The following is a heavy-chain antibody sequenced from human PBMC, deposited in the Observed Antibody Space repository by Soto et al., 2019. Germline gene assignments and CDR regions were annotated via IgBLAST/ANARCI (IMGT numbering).Heavy chain of an antibody. V-gene: IGHV1-3*01. CDR1: GYNFNSYV. J-gene: IGHJ4*02. D-gene: IGHD5-18*01. Sequence: QVQLVQSGAEVKKPGASVKISCKASGYNFNSYVIHWVRQVPGQSLERMGRIKAGKGETKYSQKFQGRITISRDTSASTVYVELRSLTAQDRAVYYCARAGYSSSWLQMDHWGQGTLVTVTS. CDR2: IKAGKGET. CDR3: ARAGYSSSWLQMDH.